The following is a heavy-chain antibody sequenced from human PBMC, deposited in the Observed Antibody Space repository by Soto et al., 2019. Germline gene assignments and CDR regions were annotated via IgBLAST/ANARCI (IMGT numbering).Heavy chain of an antibody. Sequence: ASVKVSCKASGYTFTSYGISWVRQAPGQGLEWMGWISAYNGNTNYAQKLQGRVTMTEGTSPDTAFLELSGLRSEDTAVYYCVTYLTTTAHVFDFWGQGTLVTVSS. CDR3: VTYLTTTAHVFDF. V-gene: IGHV1-18*04. D-gene: IGHD1-1*01. CDR1: GYTFTSYG. CDR2: ISAYNGNT. J-gene: IGHJ3*01.